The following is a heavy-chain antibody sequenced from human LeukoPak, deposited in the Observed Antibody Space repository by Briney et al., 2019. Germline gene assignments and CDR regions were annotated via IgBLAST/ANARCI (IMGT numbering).Heavy chain of an antibody. CDR2: INSDGSST. CDR3: TRYFGATDY. J-gene: IGHJ4*02. Sequence: GGSLRLSCVASGFTFGSYWMHWVRQAPGKGLVWVSRINSDGSSTNYADSVKGRFTISRDNAKNTLYLQMNSLRVEDAAVYYCTRYFGATDYWGQGTLVTVSS. CDR1: GFTFGSYW. D-gene: IGHD4/OR15-4a*01. V-gene: IGHV3-74*01.